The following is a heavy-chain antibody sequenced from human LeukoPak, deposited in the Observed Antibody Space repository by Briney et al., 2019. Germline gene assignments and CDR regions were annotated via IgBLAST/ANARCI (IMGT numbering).Heavy chain of an antibody. CDR2: IIPIFGTA. Sequence: SVKVSCKASGGTFSSYAISWVRQAPGQGLEWMGGIIPIFGTANYAQKVQGRVTITTDESTSTAYMELSSLRSEDTAVYYCAREWAREVGYFDYWGQGPLVTVSS. D-gene: IGHD1-26*01. J-gene: IGHJ4*02. V-gene: IGHV1-69*05. CDR3: AREWAREVGYFDY. CDR1: GGTFSSYA.